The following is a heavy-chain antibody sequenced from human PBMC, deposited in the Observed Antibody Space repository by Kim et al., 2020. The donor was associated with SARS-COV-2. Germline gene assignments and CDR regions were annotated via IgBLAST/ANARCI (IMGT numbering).Heavy chain of an antibody. CDR1: GGSFSGYY. J-gene: IGHJ2*01. V-gene: IGHV4-34*01. D-gene: IGHD6-13*01. CDR3: ARGGYSSSWYGAHWYFDL. Sequence: SETLSLTCAVYGGSFSGYYWSWIRQPPGKGLEWIGEINHSGSTNYNPSLKSRVTISVDTSKNQFSLKLSSVTAADTAVDYCARGGYSSSWYGAHWYFDLWGRGTLVTVSS. CDR2: INHSGST.